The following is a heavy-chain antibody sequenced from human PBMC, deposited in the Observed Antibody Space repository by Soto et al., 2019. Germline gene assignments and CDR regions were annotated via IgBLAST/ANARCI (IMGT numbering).Heavy chain of an antibody. CDR2: ISSSSSTI. D-gene: IGHD5-18*01. J-gene: IGHJ6*03. CDR1: GFTFSSYS. Sequence: GGSLRLSCAASGFTFSSYSMNWVRQAPGKGLEWVSNISSSSSTIYYADSVKGRFTISRDNAKNSLYLQMNSLRAEDTAVYYCARDRGQLGPLRYYYYYMDVWGKGTTVTVSS. CDR3: ARDRGQLGPLRYYYYYMDV. V-gene: IGHV3-48*01.